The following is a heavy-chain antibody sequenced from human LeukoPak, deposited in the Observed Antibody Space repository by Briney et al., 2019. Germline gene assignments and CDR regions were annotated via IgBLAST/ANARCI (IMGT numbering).Heavy chain of an antibody. Sequence: SETLSLTCTVSGGSISRYYWSWIRQPPGKGLEWIGFIYYSGSTNYNPSLNSRVTISIDTSQNQFSLKLSSVTAADTAVYYCARGRAAPSYYYYYYMDVWGKGTTVTVSS. CDR2: IYYSGST. D-gene: IGHD6-6*01. J-gene: IGHJ6*03. CDR3: ARGRAAPSYYYYYYMDV. V-gene: IGHV4-59*01. CDR1: GGSISRYY.